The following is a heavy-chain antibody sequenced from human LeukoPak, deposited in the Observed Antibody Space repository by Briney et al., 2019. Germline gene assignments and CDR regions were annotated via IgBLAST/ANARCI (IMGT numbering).Heavy chain of an antibody. J-gene: IGHJ3*02. CDR3: ARAWLSSSGTDAFDI. Sequence: SETLSLTCTVSGGSISSYYWSWIRQPPGKGLEWIGYIYYSGSTNYNPSLKSRVTISVDTSKNQFSLKLSSVTAADTAVYYCARAWLSSSGTDAFDIWGQGTTVTVSS. V-gene: IGHV4-59*01. CDR1: GGSISSYY. CDR2: IYYSGST. D-gene: IGHD3-22*01.